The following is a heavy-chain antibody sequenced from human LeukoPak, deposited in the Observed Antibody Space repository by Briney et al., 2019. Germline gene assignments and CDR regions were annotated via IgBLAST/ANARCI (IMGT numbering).Heavy chain of an antibody. D-gene: IGHD6-19*01. V-gene: IGHV3-23*01. Sequence: GGSLRLSCAASGFTFRSYAMSWVRQAPGPGLEWVSAISGSGGSTYYAASVKGRFTISRDNSKNTLYLQMNSLRAEDTAVYYCAKLSKAGIAVAGRNYWGQGTLVTVSS. CDR1: GFTFRSYA. J-gene: IGHJ4*02. CDR2: ISGSGGST. CDR3: AKLSKAGIAVAGRNY.